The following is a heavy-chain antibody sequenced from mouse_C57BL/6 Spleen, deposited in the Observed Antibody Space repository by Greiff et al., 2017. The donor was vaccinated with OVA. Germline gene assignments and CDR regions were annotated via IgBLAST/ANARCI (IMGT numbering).Heavy chain of an antibody. CDR1: GYTFTDYE. Sequence: VQLQQSGAELVRPGASVTLSCKASGYTFTDYEMHWVKQTPVHGLEWIGAIDPETGGTAYNQKFKGKAILTADKSSSTAYMELRSLTSEDSAVYYCTRLYITTRGYFDYWGQGTTLTVSS. J-gene: IGHJ2*01. D-gene: IGHD1-1*01. V-gene: IGHV1-15*01. CDR3: TRLYITTRGYFDY. CDR2: IDPETGGT.